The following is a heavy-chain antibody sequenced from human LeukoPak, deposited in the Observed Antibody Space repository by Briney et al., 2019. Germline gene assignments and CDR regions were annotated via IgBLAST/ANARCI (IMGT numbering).Heavy chain of an antibody. D-gene: IGHD6-13*01. CDR3: AKDVMVAAAAPHYSDY. CDR1: GFTFDDYA. Sequence: GGSLRLSCAASGFTFDDYAMHWVRQVPGKGLEWVSGISWNSGSIGYADSVKGRFTISRDNAKNSLHLQMNSLRAEDTALYYCAKDVMVAAAAPHYSDYWGQGTLVTVSS. V-gene: IGHV3-9*01. CDR2: ISWNSGSI. J-gene: IGHJ4*02.